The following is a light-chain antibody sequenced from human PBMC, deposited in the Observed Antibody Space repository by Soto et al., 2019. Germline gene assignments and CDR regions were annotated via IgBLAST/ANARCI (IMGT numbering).Light chain of an antibody. CDR2: SNN. Sequence: QSVLTQPPSASGTTGQRITISCSGSSSNIGSYTVNWYQHLPGTAPRLLMDSNNQRPSGVPDRFSGSKSGTSASLAISGVLSEDEADYYCAAWDDSLNGLYVFGTGTKLTVL. J-gene: IGLJ1*01. V-gene: IGLV1-44*01. CDR3: AAWDDSLNGLYV. CDR1: SSNIGSYT.